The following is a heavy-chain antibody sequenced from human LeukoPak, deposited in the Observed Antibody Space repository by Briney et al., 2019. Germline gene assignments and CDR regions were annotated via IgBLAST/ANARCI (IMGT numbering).Heavy chain of an antibody. CDR2: ISAYNGNT. J-gene: IGHJ3*02. Sequence: GASVKVSCKASGYTFTSYGISWVRQAPGQGLEWMGWISAYNGNTNYAQKLQGRVTMTTDTSTSTAYMELRSLRSDDTAVYYCAREIGYYDSSGPGTFDIWGQGTMVTVSS. D-gene: IGHD3-22*01. CDR1: GYTFTSYG. CDR3: AREIGYYDSSGPGTFDI. V-gene: IGHV1-18*01.